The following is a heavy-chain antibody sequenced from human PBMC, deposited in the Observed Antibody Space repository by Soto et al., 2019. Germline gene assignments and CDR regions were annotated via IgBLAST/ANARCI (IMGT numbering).Heavy chain of an antibody. J-gene: IGHJ4*02. V-gene: IGHV4-31*03. Sequence: LSLTCTVSGGSISSGGYYWSWIRQHPGKGLEWIGYIYYSGSTYYNPSLKSRVTISVDTSKNQFSLRLSSVTAADTAVYYCARGGPVDYYFDYWGQGTLVTVSS. CDR2: IYYSGST. CDR3: ARGGPVDYYFDY. CDR1: GGSISSGGYY.